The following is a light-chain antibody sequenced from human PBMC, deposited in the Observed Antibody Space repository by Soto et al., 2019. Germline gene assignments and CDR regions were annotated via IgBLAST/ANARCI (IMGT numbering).Light chain of an antibody. V-gene: IGKV1-33*01. Sequence: DIQMTQSPSSLSASVGDRVTITCQASQNINNYLNWYQQKPGRAPKLLIYDASNLEAGVPSRFRGSGSGTDFTFTIRRLQPEDIATYYCQHYNSYSEAFGQGTKVDIK. CDR2: DAS. CDR1: QNINNY. CDR3: QHYNSYSEA. J-gene: IGKJ1*01.